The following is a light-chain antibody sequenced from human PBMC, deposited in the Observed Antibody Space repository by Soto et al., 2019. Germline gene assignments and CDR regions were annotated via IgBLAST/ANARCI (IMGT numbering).Light chain of an antibody. CDR3: AAWDDSLSGVV. J-gene: IGLJ2*01. V-gene: IGLV1-47*01. CDR1: SSNIGSNY. CDR2: RNN. Sequence: QSVLTQPPSASGTPGQRVTISCSGSSSNIGSNYVYWYQQLPGTAPKLLIYRNNQRPSGVPDRFSGSKSGTSGSLAISGLRSDDEADYYCAAWDDSLSGVVFGGGTQLTVL.